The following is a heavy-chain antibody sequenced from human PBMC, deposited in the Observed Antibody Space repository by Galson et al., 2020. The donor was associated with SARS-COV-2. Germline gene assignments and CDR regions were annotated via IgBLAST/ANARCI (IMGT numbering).Heavy chain of an antibody. Sequence: ASVKVSCKASGDIFSSYAIIWVRQTPGQGHEWMGWISGYNGHKKYAQKFQDRVTMTTDTSTSTAYMELRSLRSDDTAVYYCARAIFGGFDYWGQGTLVTISS. CDR3: ARAIFGGFDY. V-gene: IGHV1-18*04. CDR1: GDIFSSYA. D-gene: IGHD3-3*01. J-gene: IGHJ4*02. CDR2: ISGYNGHK.